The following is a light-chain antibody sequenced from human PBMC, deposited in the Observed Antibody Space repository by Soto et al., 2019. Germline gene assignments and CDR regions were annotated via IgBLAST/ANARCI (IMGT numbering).Light chain of an antibody. CDR1: QSVGSS. Sequence: EIVMTQSPATLSVSPGDRAALSRRASQSVGSSLAWYQQKPGQAPRLLIYGASTRATGIPARFSGSGSGTEFTLTISSLQSEDFAIYFCQQYNNWPPDRTFGQGTKVEIK. J-gene: IGKJ1*01. CDR3: QQYNNWPPDRT. V-gene: IGKV3-15*01. CDR2: GAS.